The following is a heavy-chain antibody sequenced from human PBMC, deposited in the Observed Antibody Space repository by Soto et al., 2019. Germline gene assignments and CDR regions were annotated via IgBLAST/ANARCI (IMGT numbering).Heavy chain of an antibody. CDR1: GGSFSGYY. Sequence: SETLSLTCAVYGGSFSGYYWSWIRQPPGKGLEWIGEINHSGSTNYNPSLKSRVTISVDTSKNQFSLKLSSVTAADTAVYYCARGPQWLNYYYYYMDVWGKGTTVTVSS. CDR3: ARGPQWLNYYYYYMDV. D-gene: IGHD6-19*01. V-gene: IGHV4-34*01. CDR2: INHSGST. J-gene: IGHJ6*03.